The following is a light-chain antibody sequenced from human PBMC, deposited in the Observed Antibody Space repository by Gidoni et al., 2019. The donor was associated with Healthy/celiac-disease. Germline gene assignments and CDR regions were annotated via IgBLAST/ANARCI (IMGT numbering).Light chain of an antibody. CDR2: AAS. Sequence: DIQMTQSPSSLSASVGDRVTITCRASQSISSYLNWYQQKQGKDPKLLIYAASSLQSGVPSRFSGSGSGTDFSLTISSLQPEDFATYYCQQSYSTFYTFXQXTKLEIK. CDR1: QSISSY. CDR3: QQSYSTFYT. J-gene: IGKJ2*01. V-gene: IGKV1-39*01.